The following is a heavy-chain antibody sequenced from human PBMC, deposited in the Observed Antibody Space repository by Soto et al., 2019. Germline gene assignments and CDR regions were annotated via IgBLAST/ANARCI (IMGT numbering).Heavy chain of an antibody. D-gene: IGHD1-26*01. Sequence: PGESLKISCAASGFTLSSYGMHWVRQAPGKGLEWVAVIWYDGSNKYYADSVKGRFTISRDNSKNTLYLQMNSLRAEDTAVYYCARDRVGATFKYYYYYGMDVWGQGTTVTVS. J-gene: IGHJ6*02. CDR1: GFTLSSYG. CDR2: IWYDGSNK. CDR3: ARDRVGATFKYYYYYGMDV. V-gene: IGHV3-33*01.